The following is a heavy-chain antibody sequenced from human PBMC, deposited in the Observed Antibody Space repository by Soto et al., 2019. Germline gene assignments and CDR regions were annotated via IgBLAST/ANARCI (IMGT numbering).Heavy chain of an antibody. D-gene: IGHD2-2*01. CDR3: ARDDAFAFDI. CDR2: IRSGSTSV. V-gene: IGHV3-48*02. CDR1: GFTFSSYP. J-gene: IGHJ3*02. Sequence: EVRLVESGGGLVQPGGSLRLSCAASGFTFSSYPMNWVRQAAGKGLEWVSNIRSGSTSVTYADSVKARFTTSRDDAKNSLYLQINSLRDEDTAVYYCARDDAFAFDIWGQGTMVTVSS.